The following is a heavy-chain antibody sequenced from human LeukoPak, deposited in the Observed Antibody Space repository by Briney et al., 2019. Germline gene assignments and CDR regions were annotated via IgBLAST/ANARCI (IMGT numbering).Heavy chain of an antibody. Sequence: PSETLSLTCTLSGGSISTYYWSWIRQPPGKGLEWIGYIYHSGSTNYNPSLKSRVTISVDTSKNQFSLKLSSVTAADTAVYYGARGRGYAKPIGYWGQGALVTVSS. D-gene: IGHD5-12*01. J-gene: IGHJ4*02. CDR3: ARGRGYAKPIGY. CDR2: IYHSGST. V-gene: IGHV4-59*01. CDR1: GGSISTYY.